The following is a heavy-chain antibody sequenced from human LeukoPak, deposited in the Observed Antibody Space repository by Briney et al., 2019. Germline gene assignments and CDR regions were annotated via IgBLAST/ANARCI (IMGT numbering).Heavy chain of an antibody. V-gene: IGHV3-23*01. J-gene: IGHJ4*02. CDR3: AKDQGLEGYDSSGYYDY. CDR2: ISGSGGST. Sequence: GGSLRLSCAASGFTFSSYAMSWVRQAPGKGLEWVSAISGSGGSTYYADSVKGRFTISRDNSKNTLYLQMNSLRAEDTAVYYCAKDQGLEGYDSSGYYDYWGQGTLVTVS. CDR1: GFTFSSYA. D-gene: IGHD3-22*01.